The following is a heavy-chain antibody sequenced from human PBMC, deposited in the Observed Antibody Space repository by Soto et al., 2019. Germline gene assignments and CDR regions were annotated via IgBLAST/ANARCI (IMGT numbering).Heavy chain of an antibody. V-gene: IGHV3-30*18. CDR2: ISYDGGNK. CDR1: GFTFSSFG. Sequence: QVQLVESGGGVVQPGRSLRLSCAASGFTFSSFGMHWVRQAPGKGLEWVAVISYDGGNKYYADSIKGRFTISRDNSKNTLYLQMNSLRAGDTAVYYCAKDPGDDILTGYCGSWTYFDWWGQGTLVTVSS. D-gene: IGHD3-9*01. J-gene: IGHJ4*02. CDR3: AKDPGDDILTGYCGSWTYFDW.